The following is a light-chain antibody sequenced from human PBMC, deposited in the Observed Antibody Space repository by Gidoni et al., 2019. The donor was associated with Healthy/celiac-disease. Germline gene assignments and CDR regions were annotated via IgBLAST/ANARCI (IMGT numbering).Light chain of an antibody. CDR3: QSADSSGTYVV. Sequence: SYELHQPPSVSVSPGQTARITCSGDALPKQYAYWYQQKPGQAPVLVIYKDSERPSGIPERFSGSSSGTTVTLTISGVQAEDEADYYCQSADSSGTYVVFGGGTKLTVL. CDR1: ALPKQY. CDR2: KDS. V-gene: IGLV3-25*03. J-gene: IGLJ2*01.